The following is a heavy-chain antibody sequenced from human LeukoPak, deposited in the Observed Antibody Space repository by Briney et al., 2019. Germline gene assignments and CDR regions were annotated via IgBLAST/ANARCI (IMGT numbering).Heavy chain of an antibody. CDR1: GGSISSYY. D-gene: IGHD3-22*01. J-gene: IGHJ4*02. Sequence: SETLSLTCTVSGGSISSYYWNWIRQPPGKELAGIGYIYYSGSTNYNPSLKSRVTISVDTSKNQFSLKLSSVTAADTAVYYCARGADSSGYYSIFYFDYWGQGTLVTVSS. CDR2: IYYSGST. V-gene: IGHV4-59*01. CDR3: ARGADSSGYYSIFYFDY.